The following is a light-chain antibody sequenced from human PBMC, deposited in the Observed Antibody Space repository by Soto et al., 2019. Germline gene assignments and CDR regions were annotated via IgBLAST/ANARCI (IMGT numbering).Light chain of an antibody. V-gene: IGLV2-14*01. J-gene: IGLJ1*01. CDR2: DVS. CDR3: SSYTSSSTYG. Sequence: QPALTQPASVSGSAGQSITISCTGTSSDVGGYNFVSWYQQFPGKAPKLMIYDVSNRPSGVSNRFSGSKSGNTASLTISGLQAEDESDYYCSSYTSSSTYGFGTGTKVTVL. CDR1: SSDVGGYNF.